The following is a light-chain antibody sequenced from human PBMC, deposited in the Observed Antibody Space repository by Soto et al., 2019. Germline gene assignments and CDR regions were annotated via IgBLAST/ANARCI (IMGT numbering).Light chain of an antibody. CDR2: DVT. Sequence: QSALTQPRSVSGSPGQSVTISCTGTSSDVGGYHYVSWYQQYPGKAPKLGICDVTKRPSGLPDRYSLSKSGNTASPTISGLRAETEADYDCYSFSDSYSFWVFGGGTKLTFL. CDR3: YSFSDSYSFWV. V-gene: IGLV2-11*01. J-gene: IGLJ3*02. CDR1: SSDVGGYHY.